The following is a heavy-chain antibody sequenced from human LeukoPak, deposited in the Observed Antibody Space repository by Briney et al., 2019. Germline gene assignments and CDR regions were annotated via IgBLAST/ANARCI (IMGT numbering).Heavy chain of an antibody. D-gene: IGHD6-19*01. CDR3: ARGGIQVSGIDEFDY. V-gene: IGHV3-13*01. Sequence: GGSLRLSCAASGFTFIDYDMHWVRQVIGKGLEWVSAIGIRGDTHYSGSVKGRFTISRENAESSLYLQMNSLRAEDTVVYYWARGGIQVSGIDEFDYWGQGTLVTVSS. CDR2: IGIRGDT. J-gene: IGHJ4*02. CDR1: GFTFIDYD.